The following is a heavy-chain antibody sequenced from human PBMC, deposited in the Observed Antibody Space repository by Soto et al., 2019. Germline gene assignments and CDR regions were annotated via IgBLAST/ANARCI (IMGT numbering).Heavy chain of an antibody. Sequence: QITLKESGPTLVKPTQTLTLTCTFSGFSLSTSGVGVGWIRQPPGKALEWLALIYWNDDNRYNPSLKSRLTXTXXTSKNQVVLAMANMDPVDTGTYYCAHRGGFGEFLYWGQGTLVTVSS. CDR3: AHRGGFGEFLY. V-gene: IGHV2-5*01. D-gene: IGHD3-10*01. CDR2: IYWNDDN. CDR1: GFSLSTSGVG. J-gene: IGHJ4*02.